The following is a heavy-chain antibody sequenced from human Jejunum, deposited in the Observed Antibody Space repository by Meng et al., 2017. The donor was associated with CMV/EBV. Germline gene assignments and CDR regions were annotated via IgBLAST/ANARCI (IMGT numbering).Heavy chain of an antibody. CDR2: IRGKAHSYAT. D-gene: IGHD4-11*01. CDR3: TRADSSNYGSLFDY. V-gene: IGHV3-73*01. Sequence: TFSGSAVHWVRQASGKGLEWVGRIRGKAHSYATAYAASVKGRFIISRDDSKNTAYLQMNSLKTEDTVVYYCTRADSSNYGSLFDYWGQGTLVTVSS. CDR1: TFSGSA. J-gene: IGHJ4*02.